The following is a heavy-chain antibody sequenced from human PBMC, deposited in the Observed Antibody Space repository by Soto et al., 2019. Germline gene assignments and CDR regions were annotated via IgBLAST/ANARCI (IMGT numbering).Heavy chain of an antibody. CDR3: ARGVCRSSRGDIGDL. D-gene: IGHD3-10*01. Sequence: DVQLAESGGGLVQQGGSLRLSCVASELTLSDYWMSWVRQAQGKVLEWVANIMYDGSEKYHGDAVKGRITISRDNAKNSLYLQINSRSFEDTAVYYCARGVCRSSRGDIGDLWGRGRMATVSS. V-gene: IGHV3-7*01. J-gene: IGHJ3*01. CDR2: IMYDGSEK. CDR1: ELTLSDYW.